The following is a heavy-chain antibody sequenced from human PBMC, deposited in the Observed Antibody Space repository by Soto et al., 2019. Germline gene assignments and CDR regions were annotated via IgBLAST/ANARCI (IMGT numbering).Heavy chain of an antibody. D-gene: IGHD6-13*01. CDR1: GYTFTSYY. CDR3: ARASFVAAAGRGYYYYYIEV. V-gene: IGHV1-46*03. Sequence: ASVKVSCRASGYTFTSYYMHWVRQAPGQGLEWMGIINPSGGSTSYAQKFQGRVTMTRDTSTSTVYMELSSLRSEDTAVYYCARASFVAAAGRGYYYYYIEVWGKGTTFTVSS. J-gene: IGHJ6*03. CDR2: INPSGGST.